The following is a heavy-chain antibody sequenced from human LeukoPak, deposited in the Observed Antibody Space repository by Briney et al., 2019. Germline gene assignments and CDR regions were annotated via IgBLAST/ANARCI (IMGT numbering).Heavy chain of an antibody. CDR1: GFTFSRYA. V-gene: IGHV3-30*14. Sequence: GGSLRLSCAASGFTFSRYAFHWVRQAPGKGLEWVAVISNDGNNKYHADSVKGRFTISRDNSRNTLYVQMSSLRAEDTAVYYCARSPPGKHYYGSGSYLDYWGQGTLVTVSS. CDR2: ISNDGNNK. CDR3: ARSPPGKHYYGSGSYLDY. D-gene: IGHD3-10*01. J-gene: IGHJ4*02.